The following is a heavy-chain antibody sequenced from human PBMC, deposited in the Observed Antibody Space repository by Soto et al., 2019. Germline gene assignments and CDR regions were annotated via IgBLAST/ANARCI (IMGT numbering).Heavy chain of an antibody. CDR1: GGSISSGGYY. CDR2: IYYSGST. V-gene: IGHV4-31*03. Sequence: PSETLSLTCTVSGGSISSGGYYWSWIRQHPGKGLEWIGYIYYSGSTYYNPSLKRRVTISVDTSKNQFSLKLSSVTAADTAVYYCGTGSSTSSLDYWGQGTLVTVSS. CDR3: GTGSSTSSLDY. D-gene: IGHD2-2*01. J-gene: IGHJ4*02.